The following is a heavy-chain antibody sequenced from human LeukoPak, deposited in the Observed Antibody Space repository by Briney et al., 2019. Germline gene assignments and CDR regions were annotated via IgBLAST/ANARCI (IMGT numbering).Heavy chain of an antibody. CDR2: SNYRGST. CDR3: GRRTYYDTLTGYNYWYFDL. J-gene: IGHJ2*01. D-gene: IGHD3-9*01. V-gene: IGHV4-59*01. CDR1: GGSISSYY. Sequence: SETLSLTCTVSGGSISSYYWSWIRQPPGKGLEWIGYSNYRGSTDYNPSLKSRVTFSVDTSKNQFSLRLSSVTAADTAVYYCGRRTYYDTLTGYNYWYFDLWGRGTLGTVSS.